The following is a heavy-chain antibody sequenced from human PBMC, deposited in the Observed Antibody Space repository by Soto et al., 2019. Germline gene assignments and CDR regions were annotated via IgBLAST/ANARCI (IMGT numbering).Heavy chain of an antibody. CDR3: AGERVLIYAPYDAFNM. CDR2: IATGGDRI. Sequence: PGGSLRLSCTSSGFALNTYDMNWVRQAPGKDLEWISHIATGGDRIYYADSVKGRFTISRDNARNSLYLQMNSLSDEDTALYYCAGERVLIYAPYDAFNMWGQGTLVTVSS. D-gene: IGHD2-8*01. J-gene: IGHJ3*02. CDR1: GFALNTYD. V-gene: IGHV3-48*03.